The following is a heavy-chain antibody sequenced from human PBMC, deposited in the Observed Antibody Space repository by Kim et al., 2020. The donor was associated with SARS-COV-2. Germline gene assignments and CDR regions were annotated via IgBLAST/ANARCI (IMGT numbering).Heavy chain of an antibody. CDR3: ARDSPQFIGDFDY. J-gene: IGHJ4*02. D-gene: IGHD1-26*01. Sequence: YAQGFTGRFVFSLDPSVSTAYLQISSLKAEDTAVYYCARDSPQFIGDFDYWGQGTLVTVSS. V-gene: IGHV7-4-1*02.